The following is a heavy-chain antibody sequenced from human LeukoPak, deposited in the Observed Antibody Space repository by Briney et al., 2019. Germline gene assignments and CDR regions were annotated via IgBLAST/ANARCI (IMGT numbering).Heavy chain of an antibody. J-gene: IGHJ5*02. CDR1: GGSFSGYY. CDR2: INHSGST. CDR3: ARGCPSGSGYYWFDP. Sequence: SETLSLTCAVYGGSFSGYYWSWIRQPPGKGLEWIGEINHSGSTNYNPSLKSRVTISVDTSKNQFSLKLSSVTAADTAVYYCARGCPSGSGYYWFDPWGQGTLVTVSS. V-gene: IGHV4-34*01. D-gene: IGHD3-10*01.